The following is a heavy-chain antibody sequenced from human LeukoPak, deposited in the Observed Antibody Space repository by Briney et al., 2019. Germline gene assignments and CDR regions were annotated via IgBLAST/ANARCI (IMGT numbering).Heavy chain of an antibody. Sequence: GGSLGLSCAASGFTFSSYAMHWVRQPPGKGLEWVAVISYDGSNKYYADSVKGRFTISRDNSKNTLYLQMNSLRAEDTAVYYCEAAIGYVYYYGMDVWGQGTTVTVSS. J-gene: IGHJ6*02. CDR2: ISYDGSNK. CDR3: EAAIGYVYYYGMDV. V-gene: IGHV3-30-3*01. D-gene: IGHD2-2*01. CDR1: GFTFSSYA.